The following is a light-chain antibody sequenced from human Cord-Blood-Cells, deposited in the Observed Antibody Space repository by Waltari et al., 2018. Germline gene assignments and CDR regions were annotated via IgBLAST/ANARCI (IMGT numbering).Light chain of an antibody. V-gene: IGKV1-5*01. CDR1: QSVSSW. CDR3: QPYNSYSR. J-gene: IGKJ3*01. Sequence: DIQMTQSPYTLSASVGDRVTITCRASQSVSSWLAWYQQKPGKAPNLLRYDASSLASGGPARVSGSGSVTEFTLTISSRHPEDFATYYCQPYNSYSRFGPGTKVDIK. CDR2: DAS.